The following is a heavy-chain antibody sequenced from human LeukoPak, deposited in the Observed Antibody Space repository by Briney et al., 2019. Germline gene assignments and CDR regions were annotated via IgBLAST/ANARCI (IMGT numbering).Heavy chain of an antibody. J-gene: IGHJ6*02. V-gene: IGHV3-21*01. CDR1: GFTFSSYS. CDR3: ARAKSPAGSSAAKYYYYYGMDV. Sequence: GGSLRLSCAASGFTFSSYSMNWVRQAPGKGLEWVSSISSSSSYIYYADSVKGRFTISRDNAKNSLYLQMNSLRAEDTAVYYCARAKSPAGSSAAKYYYYYGMDVWGQGTTVTVSS. D-gene: IGHD6-13*01. CDR2: ISSSSSYI.